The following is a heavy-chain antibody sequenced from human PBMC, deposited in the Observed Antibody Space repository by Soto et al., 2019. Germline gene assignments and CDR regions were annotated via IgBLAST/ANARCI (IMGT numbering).Heavy chain of an antibody. Sequence: QVQLHQWGAGLLKPSETLSLSCAVYGGSFSGYYGSWIRQPPGKGLEWIGEINHSGNTNYNPSIKRRVTISVDTSKSQVSMKLSYVTAADTAVDYCSRVRPRWQRPLDYWGQGTLVTVSS. CDR3: SRVRPRWQRPLDY. CDR2: INHSGNT. V-gene: IGHV4-34*01. D-gene: IGHD2-15*01. CDR1: GGSFSGYY. J-gene: IGHJ4*02.